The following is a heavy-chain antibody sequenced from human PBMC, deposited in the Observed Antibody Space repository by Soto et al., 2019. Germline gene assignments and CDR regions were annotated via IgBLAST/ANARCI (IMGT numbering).Heavy chain of an antibody. J-gene: IGHJ4*02. D-gene: IGHD3-22*01. CDR1: GGSFSGYY. CDR2: INHSGST. V-gene: IGHV4-34*01. CDR3: AKGPHYYDSSGYIDY. Sequence: PSETLSLTCAVYGGSFSGYYWSWIRQPPGKGLEWIGEINHSGSTNYNPSLESRVTISVDTSKNQFSLKLSSVTAEDTAVYYCAKGPHYYDSSGYIDYWGQGTLVTVSS.